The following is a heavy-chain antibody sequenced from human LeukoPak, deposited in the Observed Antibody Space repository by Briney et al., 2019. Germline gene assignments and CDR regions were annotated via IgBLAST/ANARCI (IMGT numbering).Heavy chain of an antibody. CDR3: ARAVYSYGPPYWYFDL. CDR1: GGSFSGYY. Sequence: PSETLSLTCAVYGGSFSGYYWSWIRQPPGKGLEWMGEINHSGSTNYNPSLKSPVTISVDTSKNQYSLKLSSVTAADTAVYYCARAVYSYGPPYWYFDLWGRGTLVTVSS. CDR2: INHSGST. V-gene: IGHV4-34*01. D-gene: IGHD5-18*01. J-gene: IGHJ2*01.